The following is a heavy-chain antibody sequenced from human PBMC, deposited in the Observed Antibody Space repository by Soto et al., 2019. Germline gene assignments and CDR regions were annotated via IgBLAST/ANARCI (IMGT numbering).Heavy chain of an antibody. Sequence: GGSLRLSCAASGFTFSSYAMSWVRQAPGKGLEWVSAISGSGGSTYYADSVKGRFTISRDNSKNTLYLQMNSLRAEDTAVYYCAKGLISYYYYYYMDVWGKGTTVTVSS. CDR3: AKGLISYYYYYYMDV. D-gene: IGHD3-16*01. V-gene: IGHV3-23*01. CDR2: ISGSGGST. CDR1: GFTFSSYA. J-gene: IGHJ6*03.